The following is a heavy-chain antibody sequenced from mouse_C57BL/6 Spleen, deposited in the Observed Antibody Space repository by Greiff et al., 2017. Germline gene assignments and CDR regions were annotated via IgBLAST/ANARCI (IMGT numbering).Heavy chain of an antibody. J-gene: IGHJ4*01. CDR2: IHPNSGST. Sequence: QVQLKQPGAELVKPGASVKLSCKASGYTFTSYWMHWVKQRPGQGLEWIGMIHPNSGSTNYNEKFKSKATLTVDKSSSTAYMQLSSLTSEDSAVYYCTRVDDYDVMDYWGQGTSVTVSS. CDR3: TRVDDYDVMDY. V-gene: IGHV1-64*01. CDR1: GYTFTSYW. D-gene: IGHD2-3*01.